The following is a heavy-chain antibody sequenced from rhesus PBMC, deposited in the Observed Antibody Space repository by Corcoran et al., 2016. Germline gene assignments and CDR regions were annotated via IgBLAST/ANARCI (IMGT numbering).Heavy chain of an antibody. J-gene: IGHJ4*01. CDR1: GGSISSNY. CDR3: ARGQGYSGYSFGDFDY. V-gene: IGHV4-160*01. D-gene: IGHD5-30*01. CDR2: IYGSSGST. Sequence: QVQLQESGPGLVKPSETLSLTCAVSGGSISSNYWSWIRQPPGKGLEWIGYIYGSSGSTYYNPSLKSRVTISTDTSKNQFSLKLSSVTAADTAVYYCARGQGYSGYSFGDFDYWGHGVLVTVSS.